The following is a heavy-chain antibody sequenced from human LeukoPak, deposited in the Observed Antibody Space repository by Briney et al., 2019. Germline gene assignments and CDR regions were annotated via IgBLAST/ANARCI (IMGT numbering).Heavy chain of an antibody. Sequence: GGSLRLSCSASGFIFNNYGLMWVRQAPGKELEWVSAISNDGGGTTYADFVKGRFTISRDNSKNTLSLQMNSLRPEDTALYYCAKGNSGYFADLWGQGTVVTVSS. V-gene: IGHV3-23*01. CDR2: ISNDGGGT. D-gene: IGHD3-22*01. CDR1: GFIFNNYG. CDR3: AKGNSGYFADL. J-gene: IGHJ5*02.